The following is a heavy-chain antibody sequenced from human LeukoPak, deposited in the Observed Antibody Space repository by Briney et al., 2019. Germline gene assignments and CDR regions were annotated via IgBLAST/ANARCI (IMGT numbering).Heavy chain of an antibody. Sequence: SETLSLTCTVSGGSISSSNYYWGWIRQPPGEGLEWIGYIYYSGSTYYNPSLRSRVTMSVDTSKNQFSLKLSSVTAADTAVYYCARYYSGSYGFDYWGQGTLVTVSS. D-gene: IGHD1-26*01. CDR1: GGSISSSNYY. CDR2: IYYSGST. V-gene: IGHV4-39*01. J-gene: IGHJ4*02. CDR3: ARYYSGSYGFDY.